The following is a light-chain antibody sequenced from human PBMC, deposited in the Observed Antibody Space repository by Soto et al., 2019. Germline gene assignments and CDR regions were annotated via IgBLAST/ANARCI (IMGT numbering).Light chain of an antibody. V-gene: IGKV3-11*01. CDR1: QSVTNY. CDR3: QRYNNWPLT. CDR2: DAS. J-gene: IGKJ4*01. Sequence: EIFLTQSPDTLSLSPGERATLTCRASQSVTNYIAWYQQRPGQAPRLLIYDASNRATGVPARFSGSRSGPEFTLTINSLQSEDFAIYYCQRYNNWPLTFGGGTKV.